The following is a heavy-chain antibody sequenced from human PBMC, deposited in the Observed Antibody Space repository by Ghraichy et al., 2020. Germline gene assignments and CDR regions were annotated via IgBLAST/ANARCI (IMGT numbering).Heavy chain of an antibody. Sequence: ASVKVSCKASGYTFSSYGISWVRQAPGQGLEWMGWISVYNGNTMYAQKLQGRVTMTTDTSTSTAYMELRSLRSDDTAVYYCARRVAAVGTGGYYFDYWGQGTPVTVSS. V-gene: IGHV1-18*04. J-gene: IGHJ4*02. D-gene: IGHD6-13*01. CDR2: ISVYNGNT. CDR3: ARRVAAVGTGGYYFDY. CDR1: GYTFSSYG.